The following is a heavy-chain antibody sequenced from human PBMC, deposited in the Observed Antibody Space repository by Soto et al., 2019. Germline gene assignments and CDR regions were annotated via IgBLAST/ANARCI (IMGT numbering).Heavy chain of an antibody. Sequence: GSLRLSCAASGFTFSDYAMHWVRQAPGKGLEWVAVVTHDGRNTHYADSVKGRFTISRDNSKNTLYLQMNSLRAEDTAVYYCTRGLVDSSPPYTYHGMDVWGQGTTVTVSS. J-gene: IGHJ6*02. CDR1: GFTFSDYA. D-gene: IGHD3-9*01. CDR2: VTHDGRNT. V-gene: IGHV3-30*03. CDR3: TRGLVDSSPPYTYHGMDV.